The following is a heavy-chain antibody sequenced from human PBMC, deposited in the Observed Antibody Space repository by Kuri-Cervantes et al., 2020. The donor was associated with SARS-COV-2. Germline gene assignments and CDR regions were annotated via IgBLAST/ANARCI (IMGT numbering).Heavy chain of an antibody. J-gene: IGHJ4*02. CDR3: ARLPAVAGPQLPLDY. D-gene: IGHD6-19*01. CDR1: GYTFTSYA. Sequence: ASVKVSCKASGYTFTSYAISWVRQAPGQGLEWMGWISAYNGKTEYVQNPQGRVTMTTDTSTSTGYMELTSLRSDDTAVYYCARLPAVAGPQLPLDYWGQGTLVTVSS. V-gene: IGHV1-18*01. CDR2: ISAYNGKT.